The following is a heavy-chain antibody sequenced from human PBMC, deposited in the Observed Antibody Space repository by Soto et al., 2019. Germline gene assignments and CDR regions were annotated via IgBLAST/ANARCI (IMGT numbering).Heavy chain of an antibody. D-gene: IGHD4-17*01. V-gene: IGHV3-23*01. CDR3: AKDAVYGDGLWHPES. Sequence: GGSLRLSCAASGFTFSKYAMMWVRQAPGKGLEWVSGILGSGGTYHADSVKGRFTISKDNSKDTLYLQMNSLRAEDTAVYYCAKDAVYGDGLWHPESWGQGTLVTVSS. J-gene: IGHJ5*02. CDR2: ILGSGGT. CDR1: GFTFSKYA.